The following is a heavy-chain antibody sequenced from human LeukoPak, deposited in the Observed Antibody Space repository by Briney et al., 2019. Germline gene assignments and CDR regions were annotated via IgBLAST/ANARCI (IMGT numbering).Heavy chain of an antibody. Sequence: PSETLSLTCTVSGGSISSYYWSWIRQPPGKGLEWIGEINHSGSTNYNPSLKSRVTISVDTSKNQFSLKLSSVTAADTAVYYCARHTWTGYSSSWYVTTTAFDIWGQGTMVTVSS. CDR2: INHSGST. CDR1: GGSISSYY. CDR3: ARHTWTGYSSSWYVTTTAFDI. D-gene: IGHD6-13*01. J-gene: IGHJ3*02. V-gene: IGHV4-34*01.